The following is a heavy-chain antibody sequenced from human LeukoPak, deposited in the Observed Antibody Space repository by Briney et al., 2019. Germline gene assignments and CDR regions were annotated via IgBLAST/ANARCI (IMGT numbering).Heavy chain of an antibody. Sequence: SETLSLTCTVSGGSISTYYWSWIRQPPGKGLEWIGYIFYSGSTNYNPSLKSRVTMSVDTSKNQFSLKLSSVTAADTAVYYCARDRGTWNDDGFDYWGQGTLVTVSS. J-gene: IGHJ4*02. CDR2: IFYSGST. CDR1: GGSISTYY. V-gene: IGHV4-59*12. CDR3: ARDRGTWNDDGFDY. D-gene: IGHD1-1*01.